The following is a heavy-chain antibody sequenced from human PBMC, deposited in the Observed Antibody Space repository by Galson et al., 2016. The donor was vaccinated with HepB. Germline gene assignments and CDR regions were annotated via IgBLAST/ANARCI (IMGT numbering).Heavy chain of an antibody. CDR3: ALGGRAGPYLDFAY. J-gene: IGHJ4*02. V-gene: IGHV3-53*01. Sequence: SLRLSCAASGFTVKNDYMSWVRQAPGKGLEWVSVIFTDGDTNYADSVKGRFTISRDNSKNTLYLQMNSLGAEDTAVYYCALGGRAGPYLDFAYWGQGTLVTVSS. CDR1: GFTVKNDY. CDR2: IFTDGDT. D-gene: IGHD5-24*01.